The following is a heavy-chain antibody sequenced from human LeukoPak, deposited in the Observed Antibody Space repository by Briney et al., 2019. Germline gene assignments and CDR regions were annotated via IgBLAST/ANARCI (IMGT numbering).Heavy chain of an antibody. D-gene: IGHD6-19*01. CDR2: IIPIFGTA. V-gene: IGHV1-69*01. CDR3: ARAVAGTEGWFDY. Sequence: SVKVSCKASGGTFSSYAISWVRQAPGQGLEWMGGIIPIFGTANYAQKFQGRVTITADESTSTAYMELSSLRSEDTAVYYCARAVAGTEGWFDYWGQGILVTVSS. J-gene: IGHJ4*02. CDR1: GGTFSSYA.